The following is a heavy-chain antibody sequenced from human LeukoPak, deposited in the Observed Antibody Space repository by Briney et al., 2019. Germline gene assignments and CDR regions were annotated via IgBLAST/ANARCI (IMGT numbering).Heavy chain of an antibody. Sequence: SQTLSLTCAISGDSVSSNSAVWNWIRQSPSRGLEWLGRTYYRSKWYYDYASSVKSRITINPDTSKNQFSLQLNSVTPEDTAVYYCADGRFLQSAMDVWGQGTTVAVSS. J-gene: IGHJ6*02. V-gene: IGHV6-1*01. CDR2: TYYRSKWYY. CDR1: GDSVSSNSAV. CDR3: ADGRFLQSAMDV. D-gene: IGHD3-3*01.